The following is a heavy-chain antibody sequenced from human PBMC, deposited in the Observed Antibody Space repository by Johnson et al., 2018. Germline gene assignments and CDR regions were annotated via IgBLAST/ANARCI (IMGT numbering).Heavy chain of an antibody. CDR1: GGTFSSYT. Sequence: QVQLVQSGAEVKKPGSSVKVSCKASGGTFSSYTISWVRQAPGQGLEWMGRIIPILGIANYAQKFQGRVTITADKSTSTAYMELSSLRSEDMAVYYCAGDSGGSYYGDFQHWGQGNLVTVSS. D-gene: IGHD1-26*01. CDR2: IIPILGIA. CDR3: AGDSGGSYYGDFQH. V-gene: IGHV1-69*04. J-gene: IGHJ1*01.